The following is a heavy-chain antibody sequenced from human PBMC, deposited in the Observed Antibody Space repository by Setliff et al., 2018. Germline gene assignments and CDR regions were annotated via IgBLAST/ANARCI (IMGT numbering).Heavy chain of an antibody. D-gene: IGHD2-15*01. J-gene: IGHJ4*03. CDR3: ARVVGADGIGIDY. CDR2: IYPGDSDT. V-gene: IGHV5-51*07. CDR1: GYTFSDYW. Sequence: GESLKISCRGSGYTFSDYWIGWVHQMPGKGLEWMGIIYPGDSDTRYSPSFQGQVTFSADKSISTAYLQWSSLKASGTATYYCARVVGADGIGIDYWGQGTMVTVSS.